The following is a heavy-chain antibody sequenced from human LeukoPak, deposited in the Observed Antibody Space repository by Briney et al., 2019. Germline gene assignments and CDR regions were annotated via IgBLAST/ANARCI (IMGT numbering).Heavy chain of an antibody. D-gene: IGHD3-10*01. CDR2: ISGSGGST. CDR1: RFTFSSYA. Sequence: GGSLRLSCAASRFTFSSYAMSWVRQAPGKGLEWVSGISGSGGSTDYADPVKGRFTISRDNAKNSLYLQMNSLRAEDTAVYYCARCPYGSGSYWVYYFDYWGQGTLVTVSS. V-gene: IGHV3-23*01. J-gene: IGHJ4*02. CDR3: ARCPYGSGSYWVYYFDY.